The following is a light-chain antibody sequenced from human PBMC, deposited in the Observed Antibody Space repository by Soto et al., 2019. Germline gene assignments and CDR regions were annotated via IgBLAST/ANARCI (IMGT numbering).Light chain of an antibody. CDR3: QQHGSSPT. CDR2: GAS. J-gene: IGKJ1*01. CDR1: QSLNGNY. Sequence: EIVLTQSPGTLSLSPGERATLSCRASQSLNGNYVAWYQQKPGQAPRLLIYGASNRDTGIPDRFAGSGSGTDFSLTVSRLEPEDFAVYYCQQHGSSPTFGQGTKVEIK. V-gene: IGKV3-20*01.